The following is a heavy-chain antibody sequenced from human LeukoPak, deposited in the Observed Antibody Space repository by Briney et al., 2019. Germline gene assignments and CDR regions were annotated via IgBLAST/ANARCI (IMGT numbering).Heavy chain of an antibody. CDR3: ARVGYYYDSSGYYSPFDY. D-gene: IGHD3-22*01. Sequence: ASVKVSCKASGYTFINYAIHWVRQAPGQRLEWMGWINAGNGNTKYSQKFQGRVTITRDTSASTAYMELSSLRSEDTAVYYCARVGYYYDSSGYYSPFDYWGQGTMVTVSS. J-gene: IGHJ4*02. CDR2: INAGNGNT. V-gene: IGHV1-3*01. CDR1: GYTFINYA.